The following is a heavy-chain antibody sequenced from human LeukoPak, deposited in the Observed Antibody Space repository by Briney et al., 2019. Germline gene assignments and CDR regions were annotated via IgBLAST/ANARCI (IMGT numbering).Heavy chain of an antibody. Sequence: GGSLRLSCEASTFTFSKYAMTWVRQAPGGGLQWVPAISGDGAKTYYADSVKGRFTISRDNSKNTLYLQMNNLRADDTAKYSRAREGAKPLGMDVWGQGTTVTVSS. V-gene: IGHV3-23*01. CDR1: TFTFSKYA. CDR2: ISGDGAKT. CDR3: AREGAKPLGMDV. J-gene: IGHJ6*02.